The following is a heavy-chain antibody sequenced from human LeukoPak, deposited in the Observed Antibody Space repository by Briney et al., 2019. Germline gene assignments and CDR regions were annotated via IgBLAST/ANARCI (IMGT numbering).Heavy chain of an antibody. J-gene: IGHJ4*02. Sequence: GGTLRLSCAASGFTFRSYGMSWVRQAPGKGLEWVSGISGSGGSTYYADSVKGRFTISRDNSKNTLYLQMNSLRAEDTAVYYCVAESSGWYGYAYWGQGTLVTVSS. CDR3: VAESSGWYGYAY. CDR2: ISGSGGST. V-gene: IGHV3-23*01. D-gene: IGHD6-19*01. CDR1: GFTFRSYG.